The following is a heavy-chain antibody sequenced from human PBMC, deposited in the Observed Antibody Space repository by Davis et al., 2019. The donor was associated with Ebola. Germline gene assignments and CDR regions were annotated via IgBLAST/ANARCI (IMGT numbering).Heavy chain of an antibody. D-gene: IGHD3-3*01. CDR2: IYYSGST. Sequence: SETLSLTCTVSGGSISSSSYYWGWIRQPPGKGLEWIGSIYYSGSTYYNPSLKSRVTISVDTSKNQFSLKLSSVTAADTAVYYCAREGVPREWLPHYYYYGMDVWGQGTTVTVSS. CDR3: AREGVPREWLPHYYYYGMDV. V-gene: IGHV4-39*02. J-gene: IGHJ6*02. CDR1: GGSISSSSYY.